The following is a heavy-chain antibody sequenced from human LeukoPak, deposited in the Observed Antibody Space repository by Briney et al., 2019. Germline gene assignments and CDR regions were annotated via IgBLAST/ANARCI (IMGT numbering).Heavy chain of an antibody. CDR2: IYSGGST. D-gene: IGHD3-10*01. V-gene: IGHV3-53*01. CDR1: GFTVTSNY. CDR3: ARSSGVTTPDRAFDI. J-gene: IGHJ3*02. Sequence: PVGCLRLSCAASGFTVTSNYMSTVRQVPGKGLEWVSAIYSGGSTYYGDSVKGRFTISRDNSENRLYLQMNSLRAEDTAVYYCARSSGVTTPDRAFDIWGQGTMVTVSS.